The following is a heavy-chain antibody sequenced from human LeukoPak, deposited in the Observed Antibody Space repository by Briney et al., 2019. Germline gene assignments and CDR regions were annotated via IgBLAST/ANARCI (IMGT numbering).Heavy chain of an antibody. Sequence: SETLSLTCTVSGGSISSYYWSWIRQPPGKGLAWIGYIYYSGSTNYNPSLKSRVTISVDTSKNQFSLKLSSVTAADTAVYYCARAYNWNYDFNYWGQGTLVTVSS. V-gene: IGHV4-59*08. CDR3: ARAYNWNYDFNY. J-gene: IGHJ4*02. CDR2: IYYSGST. D-gene: IGHD1-7*01. CDR1: GGSISSYY.